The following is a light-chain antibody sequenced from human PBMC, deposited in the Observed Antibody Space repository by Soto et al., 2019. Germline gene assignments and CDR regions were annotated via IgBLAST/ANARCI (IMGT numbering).Light chain of an antibody. J-gene: IGKJ5*01. Sequence: ELVLTHSPVTLSLSPWEVATLSCRASQSVRSYLAWFQQKLGQPPRLLIYDASKRAAGIPARFSGSGSGTDFTLTINSLEPDDFAVYYCQQRNSWPITFGQGTRLEIK. CDR3: QQRNSWPIT. CDR2: DAS. V-gene: IGKV3-11*01. CDR1: QSVRSY.